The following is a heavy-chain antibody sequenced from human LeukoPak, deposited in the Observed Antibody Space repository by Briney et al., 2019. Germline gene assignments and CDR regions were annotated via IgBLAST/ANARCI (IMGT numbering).Heavy chain of an antibody. V-gene: IGHV3-33*01. D-gene: IGHD5-24*01. CDR3: ARDINGYNDY. CDR1: GFTFSSYG. J-gene: IGHJ4*02. CDR2: IWYDGSNK. Sequence: GGSLRLSCAASGFTFSSYGMHWVRQAPGKGLEWVAVIWYDGSNKYYADSVKGRFTNSRDNSKNTLYLQMNSLRVEDTAVYYCARDINGYNDYWGQGTLVTVSS.